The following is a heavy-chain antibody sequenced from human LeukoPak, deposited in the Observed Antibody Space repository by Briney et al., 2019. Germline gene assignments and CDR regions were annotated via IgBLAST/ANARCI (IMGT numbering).Heavy chain of an antibody. CDR3: ARGRCSGGSCYSVSSRPFDY. CDR2: IYYSGST. D-gene: IGHD2-15*01. J-gene: IGHJ4*02. CDR1: GGSISSYY. V-gene: IGHV4-59*01. Sequence: SETLSLTCTVSGGSISSYYWSWIRQPPGKGLEWIGYIYYSGSTNYNLSLKSRVTISVDTSRNQFSLKLSSVTAADTAVYYCARGRCSGGSCYSVSSRPFDYWGQGTLVTVSS.